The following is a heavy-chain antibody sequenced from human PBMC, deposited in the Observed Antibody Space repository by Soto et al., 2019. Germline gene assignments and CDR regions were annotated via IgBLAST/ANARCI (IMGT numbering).Heavy chain of an antibody. V-gene: IGHV1-58*01. CDR2: IVVGSGNT. Sequence: SVKVSCKASGFTFTSSAVQWVRQARGQRLEWIGWIVVGSGNTNYAQKFQERVTITRDMSTSTAYMELSSLRSEDTAVYYCAAEVYYYDPSALDPWGQGTLVTVS. CDR1: GFTFTSSA. J-gene: IGHJ5*02. CDR3: AAEVYYYDPSALDP. D-gene: IGHD3-22*01.